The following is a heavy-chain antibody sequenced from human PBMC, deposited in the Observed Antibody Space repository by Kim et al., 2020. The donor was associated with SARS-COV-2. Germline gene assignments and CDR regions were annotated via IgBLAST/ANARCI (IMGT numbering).Heavy chain of an antibody. Sequence: SETLSLTCTVSGGSISSGDYYWSWIRQPPGKGLEWIGYIYYSGSTYYNPSLKSRVTISVDTSKNQFSLKLSSVTAADTAVYYCARERDELGYCSSTSCPYWYFDLWGRGTLAT. CDR1: GGSISSGDYY. V-gene: IGHV4-30-4*01. D-gene: IGHD2-2*01. CDR2: IYYSGST. CDR3: ARERDELGYCSSTSCPYWYFDL. J-gene: IGHJ2*01.